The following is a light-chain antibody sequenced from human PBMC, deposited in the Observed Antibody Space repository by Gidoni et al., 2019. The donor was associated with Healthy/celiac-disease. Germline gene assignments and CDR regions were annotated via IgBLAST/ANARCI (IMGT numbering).Light chain of an antibody. V-gene: IGKV3-11*01. J-gene: IGKJ4*01. CDR1: QSVSSY. CDR3: QQRSNWPRALT. Sequence: IVLTQSPATLSLSPGERATLSCRASQSVSSYLAWYQQKPGQAPRLRIYDASNRATGIPARFSGSGSGTDLTLTISSLEPEDFAVYYCQQRSNWPRALTFGGGTKVEIK. CDR2: DAS.